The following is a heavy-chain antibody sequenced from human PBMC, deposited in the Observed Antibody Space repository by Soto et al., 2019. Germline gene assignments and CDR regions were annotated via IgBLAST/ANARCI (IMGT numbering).Heavy chain of an antibody. V-gene: IGHV1-24*01. CDR3: ATGRYSGYDRPVDY. Sequence: ASVKVSCKVSGYTLTELSMHWVRQAPGKGLEWMGGFDPEDGETIYAQKFQGRVTMTEDTSTDTAYMELSSLRSEDTAVYYCATGRYSGYDRPVDYWGQGTLVTVSS. D-gene: IGHD5-12*01. J-gene: IGHJ4*02. CDR2: FDPEDGET. CDR1: GYTLTELS.